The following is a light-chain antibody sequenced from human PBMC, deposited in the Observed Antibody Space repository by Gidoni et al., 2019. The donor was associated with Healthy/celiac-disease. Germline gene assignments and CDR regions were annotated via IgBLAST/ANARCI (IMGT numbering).Light chain of an antibody. CDR2: GAS. CDR3: QQYNNCPIT. V-gene: IGKV3-15*01. CDR1: QSVSSH. J-gene: IGKJ5*01. Sequence: EIEMTQSPATLSVSPGDRATLSCRASQSVSSHLNWYQQKPGQAPMLLIYGASTMATGIPARFSGSGSGTDFTLTISSLQSEDFAVYYCQQYNNCPITFGQGTRLEIK.